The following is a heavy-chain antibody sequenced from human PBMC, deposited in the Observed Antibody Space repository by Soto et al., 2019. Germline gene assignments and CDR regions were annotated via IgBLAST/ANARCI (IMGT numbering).Heavy chain of an antibody. J-gene: IGHJ4*02. Sequence: QITLKESGPTLVIPTQTLTLTCTFSGFSLNTRGVGVGWIRQPPGKALEWVALIHWDDEKRYSPSLRNTLTITNDTSKNQVVLIMTNMDPVDTATYYCAYTPFVLGSGWNFAFWGQGILVTVSS. V-gene: IGHV2-5*02. CDR2: IHWDDEK. CDR3: AYTPFVLGSGWNFAF. D-gene: IGHD6-19*01. CDR1: GFSLNTRGVG.